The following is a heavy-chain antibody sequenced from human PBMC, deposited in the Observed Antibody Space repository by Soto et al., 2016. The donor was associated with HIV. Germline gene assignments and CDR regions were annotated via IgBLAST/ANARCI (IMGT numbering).Heavy chain of an antibody. V-gene: IGHV3-30*04. CDR2: ISYDGNDK. CDR3: ARGVWFETKTYGMDV. D-gene: IGHD3-10*01. Sequence: VQLVESGGGVVQPGRSLRLSCAASEFTFSSYAMHWVRQAPGKGLEWVAVISYDGNDKYYADSVKGRLTISRGNSKNTLYLQMNSLRAEDTAVYYCARGVWFETKTYGMDVWGQGTTVTVSS. J-gene: IGHJ6*02. CDR1: EFTFSSYA.